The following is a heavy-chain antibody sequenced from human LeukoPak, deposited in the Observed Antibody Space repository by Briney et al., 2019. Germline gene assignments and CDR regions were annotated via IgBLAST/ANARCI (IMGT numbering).Heavy chain of an antibody. CDR2: INHSGST. CDR1: GGSFSGYY. V-gene: IGHV4-34*01. D-gene: IGHD4-17*01. Sequence: EPSETLSLTCAVYGGSFSGYYWSWIRQPPGKGLEWIGEINHSGSTNYNPSLKSRVTISVDTSKNQFSLKLSSVTAADTAVYYCARGFGPRVTTVYFDYWGQGTLVTVSS. CDR3: ARGFGPRVTTVYFDY. J-gene: IGHJ4*02.